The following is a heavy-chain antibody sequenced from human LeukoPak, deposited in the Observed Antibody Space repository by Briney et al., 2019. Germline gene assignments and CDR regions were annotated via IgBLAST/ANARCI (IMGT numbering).Heavy chain of an antibody. Sequence: KPSETLSLTCAVYGGSLSGYYWSWIRQPPGKGLEWIGEINHSGGTNYNPSLKTRVTISVDTSKNQFSLKLSSVTAADTAIYYCARGSRWTRKYYFDFWGQGTMVTVSS. CDR3: ARGSRWTRKYYFDF. J-gene: IGHJ4*02. CDR2: INHSGGT. D-gene: IGHD5-24*01. CDR1: GGSLSGYY. V-gene: IGHV4-34*01.